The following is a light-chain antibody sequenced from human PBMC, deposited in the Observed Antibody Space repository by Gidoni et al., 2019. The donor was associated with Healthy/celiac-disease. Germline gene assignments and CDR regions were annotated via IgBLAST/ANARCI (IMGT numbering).Light chain of an antibody. J-gene: IGKJ1*01. CDR1: QSISSW. Sequence: SASVGDRVTITCRASQSISSWLAWYQQKPGKAPKLLNYKASSLESGVPSRFSGSGSGTEFTLTISSLQPDDFATYYCQQYNSYPWTFGQGTKVEIK. V-gene: IGKV1-5*03. CDR2: KAS. CDR3: QQYNSYPWT.